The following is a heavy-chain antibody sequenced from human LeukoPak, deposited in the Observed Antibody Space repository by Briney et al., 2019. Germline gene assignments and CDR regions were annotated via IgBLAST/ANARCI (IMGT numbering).Heavy chain of an antibody. CDR1: GGTVITYA. CDR2: IIPILGKA. CDR3: ASTIPVAGTNYYYGMDV. V-gene: IGHV1-69*04. J-gene: IGHJ6*02. Sequence: ASVKVSCKASGGTVITYAITWVRQAPGQGLEWMGRIIPILGKANYAQKFQGRVTITADKSTSTAYMELSSLRSEDTAVYYCASTIPVAGTNYYYGMDVRGQGTTVTVSS. D-gene: IGHD6-19*01.